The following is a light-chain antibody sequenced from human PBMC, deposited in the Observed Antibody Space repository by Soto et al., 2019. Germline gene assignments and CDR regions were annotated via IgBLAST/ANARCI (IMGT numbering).Light chain of an antibody. CDR3: SSYTSSSTQV. CDR1: SSDVGGHNY. CDR2: DGS. J-gene: IGLJ2*01. Sequence: QSALTQPASVSWSPGQSITISCTGTSSDVGGHNYVSWYQQHPGKAPKLMSYDGSNRPSGVYNRFSGSNSGNTASLTISGLQAEDEADYSCSSYTSSSTQVFGGGTQLTVL. V-gene: IGLV2-14*01.